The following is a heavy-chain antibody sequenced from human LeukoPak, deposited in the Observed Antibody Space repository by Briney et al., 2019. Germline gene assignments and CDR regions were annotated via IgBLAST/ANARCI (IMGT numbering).Heavy chain of an antibody. CDR3: ASTSGWYTPAPF. D-gene: IGHD6-19*01. J-gene: IGHJ3*01. Sequence: GASVKVSCKASGYTFTGYYMHWVRQAPGQGLEWMGGIIPIFGTANYAQKFQGRVTITADKSTSTAYMELSSLRSEDTAVYYCASTSGWYTPAPFWGQGTMVTVSS. V-gene: IGHV1-69*06. CDR2: IIPIFGTA. CDR1: GYTFTGYY.